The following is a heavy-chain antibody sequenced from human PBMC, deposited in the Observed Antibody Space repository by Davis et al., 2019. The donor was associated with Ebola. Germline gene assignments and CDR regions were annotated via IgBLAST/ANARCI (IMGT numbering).Heavy chain of an antibody. V-gene: IGHV4-34*01. Sequence: PSETLSLTCAVYGGSFSGYYWSWIRQPPGKGLEWIGEINHSGSTNYNPSLKSRVTISVDTSKNQFSLKLSSVTAADTAVYYCARAPVVLKGIAAGLDPWGQGTLVTVSS. D-gene: IGHD6-13*01. CDR1: GGSFSGYY. J-gene: IGHJ5*02. CDR3: ARAPVVLKGIAAGLDP. CDR2: INHSGST.